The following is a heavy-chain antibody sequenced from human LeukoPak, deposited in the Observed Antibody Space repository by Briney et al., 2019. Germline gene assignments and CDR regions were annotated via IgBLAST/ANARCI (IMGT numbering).Heavy chain of an antibody. D-gene: IGHD1-26*01. Sequence: SQTLSLTCAISGDSVSSNSAAWNWIRQSPSRGLEWLGRTYYRSKWYNDYAVSVKSRITINPDTSKNQFSLQLNSVTPEDTAVYYCARSGPEAGATYPAEYFQHWGQGTLVTVSS. CDR1: GDSVSSNSAA. J-gene: IGHJ1*01. CDR3: ARSGPEAGATYPAEYFQH. V-gene: IGHV6-1*01. CDR2: TYYRSKWYN.